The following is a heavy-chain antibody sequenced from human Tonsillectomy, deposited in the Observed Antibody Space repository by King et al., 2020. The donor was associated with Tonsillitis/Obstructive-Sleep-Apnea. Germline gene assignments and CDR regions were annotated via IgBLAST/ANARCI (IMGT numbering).Heavy chain of an antibody. CDR1: GFTFGDYA. Sequence: VQLVESGGGLVQPGRSLRLSCTASGFTFGDYAMSWFRQAPGKGLEWVGFIRSKAYGGTTEYAASVKGRFTISRDDYKSIAYLQMNSLKTEDTAVYYCTRGATYYYDSSGYSFDYWGQGTLVTVSS. CDR3: TRGATYYYDSSGYSFDY. D-gene: IGHD3-22*01. V-gene: IGHV3-49*03. CDR2: IRSKAYGGTT. J-gene: IGHJ4*02.